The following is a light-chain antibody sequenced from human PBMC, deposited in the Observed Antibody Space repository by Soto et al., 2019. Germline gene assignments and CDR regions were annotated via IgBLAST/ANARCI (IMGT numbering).Light chain of an antibody. J-gene: IGLJ2*01. Sequence: QSVLTQPPSVSASPGQTVTISCSGSSSNVGNNHVSWYQHLPGTAPRVLIYDNNKRPSGIPDRFSGSKSGTSATLAITGLQTGDEADYYCGTWDSSLTGEVFGGGTQLTLL. CDR3: GTWDSSLTGEV. CDR2: DNN. CDR1: SSNVGNNH. V-gene: IGLV1-51*01.